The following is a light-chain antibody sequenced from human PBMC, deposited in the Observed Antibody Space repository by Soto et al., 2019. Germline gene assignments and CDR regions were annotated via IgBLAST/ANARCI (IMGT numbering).Light chain of an antibody. J-gene: IGKJ3*01. V-gene: IGKV1-12*02. Sequence: DIQMTQSPSSVSASIGDRVTITCRASQIIGSWLAWYQQKPGKAPTLLIYAASRLQSGVPSRFSGSGSGTDFTLTITSLQAEDSATYYCQQGNSFPFTFGPGTKVDIK. CDR3: QQGNSFPFT. CDR2: AAS. CDR1: QIIGSW.